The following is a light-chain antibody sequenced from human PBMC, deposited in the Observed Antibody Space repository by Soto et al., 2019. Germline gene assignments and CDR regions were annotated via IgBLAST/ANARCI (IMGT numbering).Light chain of an antibody. Sequence: QSVLTQPPSVSGAPGQRVTISCTRSSSNIGAGYDVHWYQQLPGTAPKLLIYGNSNRPSGVPDRFSGSKSGTSASLAITGLQAEDEADDYCQSYDTSLSGGVFGGGTKLTVL. V-gene: IGLV1-40*01. CDR2: GNS. J-gene: IGLJ3*02. CDR1: SSNIGAGYD. CDR3: QSYDTSLSGGV.